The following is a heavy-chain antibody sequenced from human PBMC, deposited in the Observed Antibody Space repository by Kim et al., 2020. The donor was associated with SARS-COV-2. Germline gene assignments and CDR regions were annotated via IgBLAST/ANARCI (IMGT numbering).Heavy chain of an antibody. CDR1: GYTFTSYG. CDR3: ARRGHIVVVPAAIDYYYGMDV. V-gene: IGHV1-18*01. CDR2: ISAYNGNT. D-gene: IGHD2-2*01. Sequence: ASVKVSRKASGYTFTSYGISWVRQAPGQGLEWMGWISAYNGNTNYAQKLQGRVTMTTDTSTSTAYMELRSLRSDDTAVYYCARRGHIVVVPAAIDYYYGMDVWGQGTTVTVSS. J-gene: IGHJ6*02.